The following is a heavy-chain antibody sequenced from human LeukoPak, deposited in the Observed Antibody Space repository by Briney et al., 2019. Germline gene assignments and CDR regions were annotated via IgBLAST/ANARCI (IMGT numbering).Heavy chain of an antibody. J-gene: IGHJ3*02. CDR3: ARSQLVRRHAFDI. D-gene: IGHD6-6*01. CDR2: MNHSGST. V-gene: IGHV4-34*01. Sequence: SETLSLTCAVYGGSFSGYYWSWIRQPPGKGLEWIGEMNHSGSTNYNPSLKSRVTISVDTSKNQFSLKLSSVTAADTAVYYCARSQLVRRHAFDIWGQGTMVTVSS. CDR1: GGSFSGYY.